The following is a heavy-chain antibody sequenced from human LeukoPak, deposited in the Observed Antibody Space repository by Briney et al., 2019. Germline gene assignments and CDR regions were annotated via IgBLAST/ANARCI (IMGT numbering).Heavy chain of an antibody. CDR1: GFTFDDYA. CDR3: AKDQYYDFWSGYLNY. J-gene: IGHJ4*02. Sequence: GGSLRLSCAASGFTFDDYAMHWVRQAPGKGLEWVSGISWNSGSIGYADSVKGRFTISRDNAKNSLYLQMNSLRAEDTALYYCAKDQYYDFWSGYLNYWGQGTLVTVSS. CDR2: ISWNSGSI. D-gene: IGHD3-3*01. V-gene: IGHV3-9*01.